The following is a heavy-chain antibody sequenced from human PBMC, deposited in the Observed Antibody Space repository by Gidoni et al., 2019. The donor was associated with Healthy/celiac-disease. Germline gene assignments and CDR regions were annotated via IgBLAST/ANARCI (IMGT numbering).Heavy chain of an antibody. J-gene: IGHJ4*02. CDR1: GFAFHNYA. D-gene: IGHD1-1*01. CDR3: AKDRGTGTTWYYFDH. V-gene: IGHV3-23*01. CDR2: ISVTGGST. Sequence: EVQLLESGGGLAPPGGPLRLPCAASGFAFHNYAMSWVRQAPGKGLEWVSCISVTGGSTYFADSVKGRFTISRDISKNTLYLQMNSLRDADTAVYYCAKDRGTGTTWYYFDHWGQGTLVTVSS.